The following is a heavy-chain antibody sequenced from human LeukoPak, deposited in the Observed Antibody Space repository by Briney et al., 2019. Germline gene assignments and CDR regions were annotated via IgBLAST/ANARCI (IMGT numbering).Heavy chain of an antibody. J-gene: IGHJ2*01. CDR1: GFTLSSYW. D-gene: IGHD5-24*01. CDR2: TDSDGSST. V-gene: IGHV3-74*01. Sequence: GGSLRLSCAASGFTLSSYWMHWVRQAPGKGLVSVSRTDSDGSSTTYADSVKGLFTISRENAKNTLYLQMNSLRAEDTAVYYCTRVRGGYDLWGRGTLVTVSS. CDR3: TRVRGGYDL.